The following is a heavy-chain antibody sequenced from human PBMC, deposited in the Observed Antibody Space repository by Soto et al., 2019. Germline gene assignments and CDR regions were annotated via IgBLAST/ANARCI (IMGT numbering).Heavy chain of an antibody. CDR1: GFSLSNARMG. CDR3: ARMVSYYYDSSGYYYFDY. D-gene: IGHD3-22*01. Sequence: SGPTLVNPTETLTLTCTVSGFSLSNARMGVSWIRQPPGKALGWLAHIFSNDEKSYSTSLKSRLTISKDTSKSQVVLTMTNMDPVDTATYYCARMVSYYYDSSGYYYFDYWGQGTLVTVSS. V-gene: IGHV2-26*01. J-gene: IGHJ4*02. CDR2: IFSNDEK.